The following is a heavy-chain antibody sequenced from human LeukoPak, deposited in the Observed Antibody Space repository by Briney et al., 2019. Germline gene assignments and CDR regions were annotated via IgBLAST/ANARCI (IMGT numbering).Heavy chain of an antibody. D-gene: IGHD3-22*01. J-gene: IGHJ4*02. CDR3: ARGDSSPYYYFDY. CDR2: INPNSGDT. V-gene: IGHV1-2*02. CDR1: GYTFTGYY. Sequence: ASVKVSCKASGYTFTGYYSRWVRQAPGQGLEWMGWINPNSGDTNYAQKFQGRVTMTRDTSISTAYMELNRLRSDDTAVFYCARGDSSPYYYFDYWGQGTLVTVSS.